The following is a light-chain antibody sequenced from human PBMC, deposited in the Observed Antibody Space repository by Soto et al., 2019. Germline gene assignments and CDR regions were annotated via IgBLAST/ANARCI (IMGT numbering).Light chain of an antibody. Sequence: DVQMTQSPSSLSASVGDRVTITCRASQAINSYLAWYQQKPGNAPKSLIYGASSLQTGVPSRFSGSESGTDFTLTISNLQPEDSGTYYCQQYNIYPRTFGGGTKVEIK. CDR2: GAS. V-gene: IGKV1D-16*01. CDR1: QAINSY. CDR3: QQYNIYPRT. J-gene: IGKJ4*01.